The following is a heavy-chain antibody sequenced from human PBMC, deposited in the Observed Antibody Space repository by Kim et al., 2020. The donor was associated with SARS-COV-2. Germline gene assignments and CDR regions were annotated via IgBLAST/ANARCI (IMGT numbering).Heavy chain of an antibody. V-gene: IGHV3-49*04. J-gene: IGHJ4*02. CDR3: SRVSTEYYDSSGFFPPDY. Sequence: GGSLRLSCAASGFTFGDYDINWVRQAPGKGLEWVGFIRSRLYGTTNYAASVKGRFIISRDDSKRIAYLQMNSLKTEETAVYYCSRVSTEYYDSSGFFPPDYWGQGTLVTVSS. CDR2: IRSRLYGTT. D-gene: IGHD3-22*01. CDR1: GFTFGDYD.